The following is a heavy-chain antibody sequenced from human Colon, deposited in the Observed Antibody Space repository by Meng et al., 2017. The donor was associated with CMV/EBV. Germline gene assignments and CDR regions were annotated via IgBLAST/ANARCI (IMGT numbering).Heavy chain of an antibody. Sequence: SETLSLTCTVSGDSISGYYRSWIRQPPGKGLEWIGYVYYSGTTNYDPSLKSRLTISLDTSKNQFSLKLNSVTAADTAVYYCARVGGDGHNLRHYYFDYWGQRTLVTVSS. D-gene: IGHD5-24*01. CDR2: VYYSGTT. CDR1: GDSISGYY. CDR3: ARVGGDGHNLRHYYFDY. V-gene: IGHV4-59*01. J-gene: IGHJ4*02.